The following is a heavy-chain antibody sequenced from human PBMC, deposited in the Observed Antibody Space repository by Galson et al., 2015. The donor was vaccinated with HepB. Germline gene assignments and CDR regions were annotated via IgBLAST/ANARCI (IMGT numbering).Heavy chain of an antibody. CDR1: GLSVSSSY. Sequence: SLRLSCAAAGLSVSSSYMTWVRQAPGKGLEWVSVIYKSGSTYYGDSVKGRFTISRDNSKNTLYLQMNSLRVEDTAVYYCARDLYGPGGYWSGSKHYGMDVWGHGTTVTVSS. D-gene: IGHD3-10*01. V-gene: IGHV3-66*01. J-gene: IGHJ6*02. CDR3: ARDLYGPGGYWSGSKHYGMDV. CDR2: IYKSGST.